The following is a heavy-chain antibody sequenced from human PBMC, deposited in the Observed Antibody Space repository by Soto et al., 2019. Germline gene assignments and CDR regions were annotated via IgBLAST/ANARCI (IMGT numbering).Heavy chain of an antibody. Sequence: ASVKVSCKASGYTFTSYGISWVRQAPGQGLEWMGWISAYNGNTNYAQKLQGRVTMTTDTSTSTAYMELRSLRSDDTAVYYCARVGIAAAGTGWSWFDPWGQGTLVTVSS. CDR3: ARVGIAAAGTGWSWFDP. V-gene: IGHV1-18*01. J-gene: IGHJ5*02. D-gene: IGHD6-13*01. CDR1: GYTFTSYG. CDR2: ISAYNGNT.